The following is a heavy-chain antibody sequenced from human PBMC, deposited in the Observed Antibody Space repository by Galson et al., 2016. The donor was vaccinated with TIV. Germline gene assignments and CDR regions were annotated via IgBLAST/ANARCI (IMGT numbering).Heavy chain of an antibody. Sequence: SVKVSCKASGYTFTIYAMHWVRQAPGQRLEWMGWINAGNGNTKYSQKSQGRVTITRDSSANTAYMELSSLRSEDTAVYYCARPPYCGGDCYKYDQWGQGTLVTVSS. J-gene: IGHJ4*02. D-gene: IGHD2-21*01. CDR2: INAGNGNT. CDR3: ARPPYCGGDCYKYDQ. V-gene: IGHV1-3*01. CDR1: GYTFTIYA.